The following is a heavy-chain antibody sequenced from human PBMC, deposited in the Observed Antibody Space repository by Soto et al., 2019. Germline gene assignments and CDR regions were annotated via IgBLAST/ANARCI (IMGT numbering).Heavy chain of an antibody. CDR2: INHSGST. CDR3: ASSLDIQYWNWFDP. CDR1: GGSFSGYY. V-gene: IGHV4-34*01. J-gene: IGHJ5*02. D-gene: IGHD4-4*01. Sequence: KASETLSLTCAVYGGSFSGYYWSWIRQPPGKGLEWIGEINHSGSTNYNPSLKSRVTISVDTSKNQFSLKLSSVTAADTAVYYCASSLDIQYWNWFDPWGQGTLVTVSS.